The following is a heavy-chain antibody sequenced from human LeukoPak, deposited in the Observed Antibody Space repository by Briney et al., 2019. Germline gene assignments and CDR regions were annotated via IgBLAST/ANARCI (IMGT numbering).Heavy chain of an antibody. CDR2: ISSSGSTI. D-gene: IGHD3-9*01. CDR3: ARDGDYDILTGYHPGY. J-gene: IGHJ4*02. CDR1: GFTFSDYY. V-gene: IGHV3-11*04. Sequence: GGSLRLSCAASGFTFSDYYMSWIRQAPGKGLEWVSYISSSGSTIYYADSVKGRFTISRDNAKNSLYLQMNSLRAEDTAVYYCARDGDYDILTGYHPGYWGQGTLVTVSS.